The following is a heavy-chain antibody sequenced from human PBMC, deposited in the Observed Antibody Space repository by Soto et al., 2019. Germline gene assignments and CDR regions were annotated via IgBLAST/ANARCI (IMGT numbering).Heavy chain of an antibody. Sequence: DVQLVEFGGGLIQPGGSLRLSCEASGLTVTGKKYVAWVRQAPGKGLEWVSGVYDTDGIYYADSVKGRFTSSRDNSKTIVYLEMNSLTPDDTAVYYCATWRLREHAYDIWGLGTTVTVSS. CDR2: VYDTDGI. J-gene: IGHJ3*02. D-gene: IGHD4-17*01. CDR3: ATWRLREHAYDI. CDR1: GLTVTGKKY. V-gene: IGHV3-53*01.